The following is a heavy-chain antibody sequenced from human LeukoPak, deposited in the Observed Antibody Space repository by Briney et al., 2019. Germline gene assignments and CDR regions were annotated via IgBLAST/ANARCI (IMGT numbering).Heavy chain of an antibody. CDR2: ISSSSSHI. CDR3: ARAGYSSSWRERYKYYFDY. J-gene: IGHJ4*02. V-gene: IGHV3-21*01. D-gene: IGHD6-13*01. CDR1: GFTFSSYT. Sequence: GGSLRLSCAASGFTFSSYTMNWVRQAPGKGLEWVSLISSSSSHIHYADSVRGRFTSSRDNAKNSLYLQMKSLRAEDTAVYYCARAGYSSSWRERYKYYFDYWGQGTLVTVSS.